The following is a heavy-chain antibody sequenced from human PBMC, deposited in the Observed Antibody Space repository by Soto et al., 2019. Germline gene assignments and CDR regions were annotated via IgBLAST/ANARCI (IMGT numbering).Heavy chain of an antibody. CDR3: ARGPGHWYFDL. CDR2: IGTAGDT. J-gene: IGHJ2*01. CDR1: GFTFSSYD. Sequence: PGGSLRLSCAASGFTFSSYDMHWVRQATGKGLEWVSAIGTAGDTYYPGSVKGRFTISRENAKNSLYLQMNSLRAGDTAVYYCARGPGHWYFDLWGRGTLVTVS. V-gene: IGHV3-13*01.